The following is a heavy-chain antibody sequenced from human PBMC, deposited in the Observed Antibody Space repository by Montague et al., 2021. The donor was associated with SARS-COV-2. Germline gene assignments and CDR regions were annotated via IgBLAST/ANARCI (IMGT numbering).Heavy chain of an antibody. Sequence: SETLSLTCAVYGGSFSGYYWGWIRKPPGKGLEWIGKINHSGSTNXNPYLKSRVTIPVDTSKNQFSLKLSSVTAAATAVYYCASGRRILRCFGELFPGGDYCGMDDWGQGTTVTVSS. CDR2: INHSGST. J-gene: IGHJ6*02. CDR1: GGSFSGYY. CDR3: ASGRRILRCFGELFPGGDYCGMDD. D-gene: IGHD3-10*01. V-gene: IGHV4-34*01.